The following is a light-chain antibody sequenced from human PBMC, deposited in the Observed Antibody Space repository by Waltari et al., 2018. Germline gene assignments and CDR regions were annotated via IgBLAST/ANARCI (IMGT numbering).Light chain of an antibody. CDR3: YSTDFSGHDRV. Sequence: SYELTQPPSVSVSPGQTARITCAGDALSTKSAYWYQQKSGQAPVLVIYEDIKRPTGIPERFSGSSSGTTATLTISGAHVDDEADYYCYSTDFSGHDRVFGGGTKLTIL. CDR2: EDI. V-gene: IGLV3-10*01. CDR1: ALSTKS. J-gene: IGLJ3*02.